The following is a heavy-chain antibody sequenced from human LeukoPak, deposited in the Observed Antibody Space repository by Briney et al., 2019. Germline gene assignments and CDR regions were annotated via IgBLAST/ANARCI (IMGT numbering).Heavy chain of an antibody. CDR3: ARGLGSSWYSYFDY. CDR1: GVSISSYY. J-gene: IGHJ4*02. Sequence: TPSETLSLTCTVSGVSISSYYWSWIRQPPGKGLEWIGYIYYSGSTNYNPSLKSRVTISVDTSKNQFSLKLSSVTAADTAVYYRARGLGSSWYSYFDYWGQGTLVTVSS. D-gene: IGHD6-13*01. CDR2: IYYSGST. V-gene: IGHV4-59*08.